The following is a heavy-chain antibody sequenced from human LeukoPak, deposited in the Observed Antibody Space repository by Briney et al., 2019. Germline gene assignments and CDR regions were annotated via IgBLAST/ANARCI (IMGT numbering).Heavy chain of an antibody. CDR1: GGSFSGYY. J-gene: IGHJ5*02. CDR2: INHSGST. CDR3: ARGTPRNSYDYVWGSYRLNWFDP. V-gene: IGHV4-34*09. Sequence: SETLSLTCAVYGGSFSGYYWSWIRQPPGKGLEWIGEINHSGSTNYNPSLKSRVTISVDTSKNQFSLKLSSVTAADTAVYYCARGTPRNSYDYVWGSYRLNWFDPWGQGTLVTVSS. D-gene: IGHD3-16*02.